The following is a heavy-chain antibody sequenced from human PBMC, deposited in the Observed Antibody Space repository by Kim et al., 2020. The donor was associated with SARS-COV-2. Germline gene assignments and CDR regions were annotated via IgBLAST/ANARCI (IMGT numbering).Heavy chain of an antibody. J-gene: IGHJ6*02. CDR2: ISNDGSHK. CDR1: GFSLSFYG. Sequence: GGSLRLSCAASGFSLSFYGMHWVRQAPGEGLEWMAVISNDGSHKTYANSVKGRFAISRDNSKNTLYLQMNSLRVEDTAVYYCVRGFNHYYYGMNVWGQGTTVTVSS. CDR3: VRGFNHYYYGMNV. V-gene: IGHV3-30*03.